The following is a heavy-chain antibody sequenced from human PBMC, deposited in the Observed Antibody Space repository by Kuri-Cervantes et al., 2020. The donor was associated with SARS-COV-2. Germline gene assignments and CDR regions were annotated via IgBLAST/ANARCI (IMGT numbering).Heavy chain of an antibody. CDR2: IIPIFGTA. J-gene: IGHJ4*02. CDR1: GYTLTELS. D-gene: IGHD3-10*01. V-gene: IGHV1-69*05. Sequence: SVKVSCRVSGYTLTELSMHWVRQAPGQGLEWMGGIIPIFGTANYAQKFQGRVTITTDESTSTAYMELSSLRSDDTAVYYCAREGVVWFGGYFDYWGQGTLVTVSS. CDR3: AREGVVWFGGYFDY.